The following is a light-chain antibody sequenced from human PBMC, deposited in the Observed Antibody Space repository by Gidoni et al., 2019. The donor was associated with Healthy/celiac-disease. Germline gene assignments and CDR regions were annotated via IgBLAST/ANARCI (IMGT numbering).Light chain of an antibody. CDR3: AAWDDSLSGWV. J-gene: IGLJ3*02. CDR1: SSNIESNY. CDR2: RNN. V-gene: IGLV1-47*01. Sequence: QSVLTQPPSASGTPGQRVTISCSGSSSNIESNYVYWYQQLPGTAPKLPIYRNNQRPSGVPDRFSGSKSGTSASLAISGLRSEDEADYYCAAWDDSLSGWVFGGGTKLTVL.